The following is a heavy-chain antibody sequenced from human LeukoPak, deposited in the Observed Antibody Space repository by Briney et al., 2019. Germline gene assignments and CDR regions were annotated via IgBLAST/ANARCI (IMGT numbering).Heavy chain of an antibody. CDR1: GYTFTGYY. CDR2: INPNSGGT. CDR3: ARELGVPPDCSSTRCYLDY. V-gene: IGHV1-2*02. D-gene: IGHD2-2*01. Sequence: ASVKVSCKASGYTFTGYYMHWVRQAPGQGLEWMGWINPNSGGTNYAQKFQGRVTMTRDTSISTAYMELSRLRSDDTAVYYCARELGVPPDCSSTRCYLDYWGQGTLVTVSS. J-gene: IGHJ4*02.